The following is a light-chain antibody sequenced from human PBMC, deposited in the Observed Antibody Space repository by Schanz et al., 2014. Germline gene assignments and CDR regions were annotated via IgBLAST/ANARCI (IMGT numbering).Light chain of an antibody. CDR2: DVS. J-gene: IGLJ2*01. V-gene: IGLV2-14*03. CDR3: SSYTSSSTLI. Sequence: QSALTQPASVSGSPGQSITISCTGTSSDVGGYDFVSWYQQHPDKAPKLMIYDVSNRPSGVSNRFSGSKSGNTASLTISGXXTEDEADYYCSSYTSSSTLIFGGGTKLTVL. CDR1: SSDVGGYDF.